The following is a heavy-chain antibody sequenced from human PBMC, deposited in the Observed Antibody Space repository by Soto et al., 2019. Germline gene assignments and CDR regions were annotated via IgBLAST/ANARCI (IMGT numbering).Heavy chain of an antibody. V-gene: IGHV1-3*04. CDR1: GYTFTSYT. Sequence: ASVKVSCKASGYTFTSYTMQWMRQAPGQRLEWMGWIITIFGNTNYSQKFQGRVTITRDASTSTAYMELSSLRSEDTAVYYCARVRGDNSKYSGYELLAFDIWGQGTMVTVSS. CDR2: IITIFGNT. CDR3: ARVRGDNSKYSGYELLAFDI. J-gene: IGHJ3*02. D-gene: IGHD5-12*01.